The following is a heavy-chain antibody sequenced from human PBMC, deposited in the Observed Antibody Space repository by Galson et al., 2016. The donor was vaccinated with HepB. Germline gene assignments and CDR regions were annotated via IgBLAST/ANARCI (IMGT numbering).Heavy chain of an antibody. V-gene: IGHV3-23*01. CDR1: GFTFSDYA. J-gene: IGHJ4*01. D-gene: IGHD3-9*01. CDR2: IRGAGVTT. CDR3: AKADPYYDVLPGFFVYYSDY. Sequence: SLRLSCAASGFTFSDYAMSWVRQAPGKGLQWVSTIRGAGVTTHYADSVKGRFIISRDNSKNTLYLQMSSLRAEDTAMYYCAKADPYYDVLPGFFVYYSDYWGHGTLVTVSS.